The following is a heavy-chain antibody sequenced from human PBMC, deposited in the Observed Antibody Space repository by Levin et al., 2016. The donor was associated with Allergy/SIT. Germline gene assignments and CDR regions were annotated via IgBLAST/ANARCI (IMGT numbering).Heavy chain of an antibody. Sequence: PGKGLEWIGYIYYSGSTNYNPSLKSRVTISVDTSKNQFSLKLSSVTAADTAVYYCARLSRGSFDYWGQGTLVTVSS. D-gene: IGHD2-2*01. V-gene: IGHV4-59*08. CDR3: ARLSRGSFDY. J-gene: IGHJ4*02. CDR2: IYYSGST.